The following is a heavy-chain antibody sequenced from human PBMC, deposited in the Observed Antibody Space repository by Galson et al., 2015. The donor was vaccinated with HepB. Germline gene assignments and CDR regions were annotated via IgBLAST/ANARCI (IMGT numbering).Heavy chain of an antibody. Sequence: SLRLSCAVSGFTFSSYAMTWVRQAPGKGLEWVSSISGSGGSTYYADSVKGRLSISRDNSKNTLYLQMNSLRAEDTAVYYCAKVGFLAVDGEIDYWGQGTLVTVSS. J-gene: IGHJ4*02. D-gene: IGHD6-19*01. CDR3: AKVGFLAVDGEIDY. CDR2: ISGSGGST. V-gene: IGHV3-23*01. CDR1: GFTFSSYA.